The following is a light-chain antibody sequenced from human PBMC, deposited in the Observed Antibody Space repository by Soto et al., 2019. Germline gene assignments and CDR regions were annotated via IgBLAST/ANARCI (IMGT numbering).Light chain of an antibody. CDR2: EVS. J-gene: IGLJ3*02. Sequence: QSVLTQPPSASGSPGQSVTISCTGTSSDVGGYNYVSWYQQHPDKAPKLMIYEVSKRPSGVPDRFSGSKSGNTASLTVSGLQDEDEADYYCNSYAGSNNWVFGGGTKLTVL. CDR3: NSYAGSNNWV. V-gene: IGLV2-8*01. CDR1: SSDVGGYNY.